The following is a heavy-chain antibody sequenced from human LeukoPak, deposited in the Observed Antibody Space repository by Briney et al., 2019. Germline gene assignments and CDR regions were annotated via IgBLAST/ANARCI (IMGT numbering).Heavy chain of an antibody. D-gene: IGHD3-16*01. J-gene: IGHJ4*02. Sequence: ASVKVSCKTSGYTFTSYEINWIRQAPGQGLEWMGWISPYNGNTRYTQKFQGRVTMTRDTSTSTVYMELSSLRSEDTAVYYCARGRSYGNYWGQGTLVTVSS. CDR3: ARGRSYGNY. CDR2: ISPYNGNT. CDR1: GYTFTSYE. V-gene: IGHV1-18*01.